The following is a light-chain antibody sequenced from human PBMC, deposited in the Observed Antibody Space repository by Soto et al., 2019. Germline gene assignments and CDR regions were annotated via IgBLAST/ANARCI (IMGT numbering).Light chain of an antibody. Sequence: DIQMTQYPSSVSASVGDRVTITCRASQGISSWLAWYQQKPGKAPKLLIYKASTLKSGVPSGFSGSGSGTEFTLTISSLQPDDFATYYCQHYNSYSEAFGQGTKVDIK. CDR1: QGISSW. J-gene: IGKJ1*01. CDR2: KAS. CDR3: QHYNSYSEA. V-gene: IGKV1-5*03.